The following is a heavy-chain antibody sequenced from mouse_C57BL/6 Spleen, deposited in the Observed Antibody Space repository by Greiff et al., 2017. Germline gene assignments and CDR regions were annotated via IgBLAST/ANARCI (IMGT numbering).Heavy chain of an antibody. CDR3: TRYPRYYYGSSLEY. CDR2: IDPGTGGT. V-gene: IGHV1-15*01. D-gene: IGHD1-1*01. Sequence: VQLQQSGAELVRPGASVTLSCKASGYTFTDYEMHWVKQTPVHGLEWIGAIDPGTGGTAYNQKFKGKAILTADKSSSTAYMELRSLTSEDSSVYYWTRYPRYYYGSSLEYWGQGTTLTVSS. CDR1: GYTFTDYE. J-gene: IGHJ2*01.